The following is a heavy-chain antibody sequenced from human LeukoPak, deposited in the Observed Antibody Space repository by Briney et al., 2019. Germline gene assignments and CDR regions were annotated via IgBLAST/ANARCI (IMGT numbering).Heavy chain of an antibody. Sequence: PGGSLRLSCAASGFTFSSYAMSWVRQAPGKGLEWVSAMSGSAGSTYYADSVMGRFTISRDNSKNTLYLQMNSLRAEDTAVYYCARAVDFWSGYPQPNWFDPWGQGTLVTVSS. J-gene: IGHJ5*02. CDR2: MSGSAGST. V-gene: IGHV3-23*01. CDR1: GFTFSSYA. D-gene: IGHD3-3*01. CDR3: ARAVDFWSGYPQPNWFDP.